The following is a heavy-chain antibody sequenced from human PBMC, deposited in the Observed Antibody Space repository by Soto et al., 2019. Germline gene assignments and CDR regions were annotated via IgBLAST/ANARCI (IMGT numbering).Heavy chain of an antibody. D-gene: IGHD2-8*01. Sequence: EVQLVESGGGLVKPGGSLRLSCAASGFTFSSYSMNWVRQAPGKGLEWVSSISSSSSYIYYADSVKGRFTISRDNAKNSLYLQMNSLRAEDTAVYYCARSLYCTNGVCFPPNDYGMDVWGQGTTVTVSS. J-gene: IGHJ6*02. CDR1: GFTFSSYS. CDR2: ISSSSSYI. V-gene: IGHV3-21*01. CDR3: ARSLYCTNGVCFPPNDYGMDV.